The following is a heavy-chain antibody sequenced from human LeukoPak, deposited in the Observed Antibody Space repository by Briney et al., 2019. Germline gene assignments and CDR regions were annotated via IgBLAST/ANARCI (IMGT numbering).Heavy chain of an antibody. CDR3: ARDKGIYYGYAFDI. Sequence: PSETLSLTCTVSGGSISSDNYYWNWIRQHPGKGLEWIGYIYYSGSTYYNPSLKSRVTISVDTSKNQFSLKLSSVTAADTAVYYCARDKGIYYGYAFDIWGQGTMVTVSS. D-gene: IGHD3-10*01. V-gene: IGHV4-31*03. CDR1: GGSISSDNYY. J-gene: IGHJ3*02. CDR2: IYYSGST.